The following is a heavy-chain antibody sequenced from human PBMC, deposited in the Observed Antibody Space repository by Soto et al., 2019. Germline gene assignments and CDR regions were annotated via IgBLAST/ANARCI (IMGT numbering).Heavy chain of an antibody. D-gene: IGHD6-13*01. Sequence: QVQLQESGPGLVKPSETLSLTCTVSGGSISSYYWSWIRQPPGKGLEWIGYIYYSGSTNYNPSLKSRVTISVDTSKNQFSLKLSSVTAADTAVYYCARQPGYSSSYQREYYYYGMDVWGQGTTVTVSS. CDR2: IYYSGST. CDR1: GGSISSYY. CDR3: ARQPGYSSSYQREYYYYGMDV. V-gene: IGHV4-59*01. J-gene: IGHJ6*02.